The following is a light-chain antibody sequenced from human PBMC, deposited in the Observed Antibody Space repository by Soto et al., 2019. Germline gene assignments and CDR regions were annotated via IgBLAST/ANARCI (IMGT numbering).Light chain of an antibody. J-gene: IGKJ1*01. CDR3: KQRYSWPRT. CDR2: DAS. CDR1: QNVGIW. V-gene: IGKV3-11*01. Sequence: EIQLTQSPATLSSSVGDTATIPCRASQNVGIWLAWYQHKPGQAPKLLIYDASRMASGIQARFSGSGSGTDFTLTISSLEPEDFAIYYCKQRYSWPRTFGQGTKVDIK.